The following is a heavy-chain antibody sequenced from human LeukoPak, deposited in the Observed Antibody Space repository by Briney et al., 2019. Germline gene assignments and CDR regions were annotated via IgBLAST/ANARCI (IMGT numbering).Heavy chain of an antibody. CDR1: GYTFRRNG. V-gene: IGHV3-30*02. Sequence: QPGGSLRLSCAASGYTFRRNGMHWVRQAPGKGLEWVAFIRYDGSNKYYADSVKGRFTISRDNSKNTLYLQMNSLRAEDTAVYYCAKFVEEAVAGFGTFDYWGQGTLVTVSS. CDR2: IRYDGSNK. CDR3: AKFVEEAVAGFGTFDY. J-gene: IGHJ4*02. D-gene: IGHD6-19*01.